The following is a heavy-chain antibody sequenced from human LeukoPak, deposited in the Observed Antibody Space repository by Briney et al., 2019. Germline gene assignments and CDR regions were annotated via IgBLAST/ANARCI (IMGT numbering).Heavy chain of an antibody. CDR1: GGSFSGYY. D-gene: IGHD3-3*01. V-gene: IGHV4-34*01. Sequence: SETLSLTCAVYGGSFSGYYWSWIRQPPGKGLEWIGEINHSGSTNYNPSLKSRVTISVDTSKNQFSLKLSSVTAADTAVYYCVRTWSGYFDYWGQGTLVTVSS. CDR3: VRTWSGYFDY. J-gene: IGHJ4*02. CDR2: INHSGST.